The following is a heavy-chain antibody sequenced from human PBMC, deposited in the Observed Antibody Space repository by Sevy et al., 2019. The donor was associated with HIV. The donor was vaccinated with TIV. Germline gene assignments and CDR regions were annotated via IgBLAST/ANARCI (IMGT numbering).Heavy chain of an antibody. D-gene: IGHD6-13*01. CDR3: ARDIAAAAGRESAFDI. Sequence: GGSLRLSCAASGFTFSSYAMHWVRQAPGKGLEWVAVISYDGSNKYYADSVKGRFTISRDNSKNTLYLQMNSLRAEDTAVYYCARDIAAAAGRESAFDIRGQGTMVTVSS. J-gene: IGHJ3*02. V-gene: IGHV3-30-3*01. CDR2: ISYDGSNK. CDR1: GFTFSSYA.